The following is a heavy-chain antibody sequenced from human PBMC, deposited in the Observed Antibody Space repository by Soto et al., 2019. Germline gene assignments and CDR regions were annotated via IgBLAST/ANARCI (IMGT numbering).Heavy chain of an antibody. V-gene: IGHV3-30-3*01. J-gene: IGHJ6*02. Sequence: GGSLRLSCEASGLTFRNYSMHWVRQAPGKGLECVAVISYDGGNKFYADSVKGRFTISRDNSKNTMYLQMNSLGPEDTAVYYCARADYRDYDFWSGYYGASHYYYGMDVWGQGPMVTVYS. D-gene: IGHD3-3*01. CDR2: ISYDGGNK. CDR1: GLTFRNYS. CDR3: ARADYRDYDFWSGYYGASHYYYGMDV.